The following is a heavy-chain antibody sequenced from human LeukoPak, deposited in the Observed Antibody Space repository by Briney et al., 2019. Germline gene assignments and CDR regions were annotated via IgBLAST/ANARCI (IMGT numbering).Heavy chain of an antibody. D-gene: IGHD6-19*01. CDR3: VKDRHTSGWPNWLDP. CDR2: ISGSDGTT. J-gene: IGHJ5*02. V-gene: IGHV3-23*01. Sequence: GGSLRLSCVASGFTFSGYAMSWVRQPPGKGLEWVSSISGSDGTTHYADSVKGRFTVSRDNSKNTLTLQMNSLRAEDTAVYYCVKDRHTSGWPNWLDPWGQGTLVTVSS. CDR1: GFTFSGYA.